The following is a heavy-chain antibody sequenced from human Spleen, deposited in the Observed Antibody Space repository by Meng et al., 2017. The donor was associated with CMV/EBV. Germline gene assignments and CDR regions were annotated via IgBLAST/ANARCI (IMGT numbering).Heavy chain of an antibody. Sequence: ASVKVSCKASGGTFNNWFITWARQAPGQGLEWMGWINPKSGGTHYAHKFEARVTMTRETSISTAYMELTRLTSDDTAVYYCAKARDLLPPPNWFDPWGQGTLVTVSS. J-gene: IGHJ5*02. CDR2: INPKSGGT. V-gene: IGHV1-2*02. CDR3: AKARDLLPPPNWFDP. CDR1: GGTFNNWF. D-gene: IGHD3-10*01.